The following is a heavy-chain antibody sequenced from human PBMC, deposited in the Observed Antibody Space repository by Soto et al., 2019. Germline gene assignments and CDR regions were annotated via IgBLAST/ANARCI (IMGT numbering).Heavy chain of an antibody. CDR1: GFIFSNYA. J-gene: IGHJ4*02. D-gene: IGHD3-22*01. CDR3: AGETRDYYDSTGRPLD. Sequence: SLRLSCAASGFIFSNYAMHWVRQAPGKGLEWVAVISSDGSNKFYADSVKGRFTISRDNSKKTLYLQMNSLRADDTAVYYCAGETRDYYDSTGRPLDWGQGTLVTVSS. V-gene: IGHV3-30-3*01. CDR2: ISSDGSNK.